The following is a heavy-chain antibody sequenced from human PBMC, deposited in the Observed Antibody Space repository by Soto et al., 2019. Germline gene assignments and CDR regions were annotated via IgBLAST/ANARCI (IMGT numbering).Heavy chain of an antibody. CDR1: GFTFSSYA. Sequence: EVQLVESGGGLVQPGGSLRLSCAASGFTFSSYAMHWVRQAPGKGLEYVSAISSNGGSTYYADSVKGRFTISRDNSKNTLYLQMSSLRAEDTAVYYCVRKVPAAITGWGTFDIWGQGTMVTVSS. J-gene: IGHJ3*02. CDR3: VRKVPAAITGWGTFDI. V-gene: IGHV3-64D*06. CDR2: ISSNGGST. D-gene: IGHD2-2*02.